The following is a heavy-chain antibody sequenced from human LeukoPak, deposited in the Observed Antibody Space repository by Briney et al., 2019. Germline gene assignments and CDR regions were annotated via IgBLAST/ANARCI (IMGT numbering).Heavy chain of an antibody. J-gene: IGHJ4*02. CDR1: GYTFTGYY. V-gene: IGHV1-2*02. CDR2: INPNSGGT. Sequence: ASVMVSCKASGYTFTGYYMHWVRQAPGQGLEWMGWINPNSGGTNYAQEFQGRVTMTRDTSISTAYMELSRLRSDDTAVYYCARAVVAYCGGDCYSGDYWGQGTLVTVSS. CDR3: ARAVVAYCGGDCYSGDY. D-gene: IGHD2-21*02.